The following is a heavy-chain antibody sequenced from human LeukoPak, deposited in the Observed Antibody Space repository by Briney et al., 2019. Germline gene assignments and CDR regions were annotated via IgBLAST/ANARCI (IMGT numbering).Heavy chain of an antibody. CDR1: GGSISSYY. Sequence: SETLSLTCTVSGGSISSYYWSWLRQPPGKGLEWIGYIYYSGSTNYNPSLKSRVTISVDTSKNQFSLKLSSVTAADTAVYYCARSNVGATIDYWGQETLVTVSS. D-gene: IGHD1-26*01. V-gene: IGHV4-59*01. CDR3: ARSNVGATIDY. CDR2: IYYSGST. J-gene: IGHJ4*02.